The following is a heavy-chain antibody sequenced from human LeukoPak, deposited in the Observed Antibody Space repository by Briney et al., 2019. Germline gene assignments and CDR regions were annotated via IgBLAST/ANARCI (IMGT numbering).Heavy chain of an antibody. D-gene: IGHD6-19*01. Sequence: SETLSLTCTVSGGSISSYYWSWIRQPPGKGLEWIGYIYYSGSTNYNPSLKSRVTISVDTSKNQFSLKLSSVTAADTAVYYCASPSSRYSSGWGQGTLVTVSS. J-gene: IGHJ4*02. CDR3: ASPSSRYSSG. V-gene: IGHV4-59*01. CDR2: IYYSGST. CDR1: GGSISSYY.